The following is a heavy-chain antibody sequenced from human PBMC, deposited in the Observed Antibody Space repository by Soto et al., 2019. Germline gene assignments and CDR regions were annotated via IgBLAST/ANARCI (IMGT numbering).Heavy chain of an antibody. CDR2: ISYDGSNK. D-gene: IGHD4-4*01. V-gene: IGHV3-30-3*01. CDR1: GFTFSSYA. J-gene: IGHJ2*01. Sequence: QVQLVESGGGVVQPGRSLRLSCAASGFTFSSYAMHWVRQAPGKGLEWVAVISYDGSNKYYADSVKGRFTISRDNSKNARDLQMNSLRAEDAAVYYCARPLWRNDYNWGYSHLWGRGTLVTGYS. CDR3: ARPLWRNDYNWGYSHL.